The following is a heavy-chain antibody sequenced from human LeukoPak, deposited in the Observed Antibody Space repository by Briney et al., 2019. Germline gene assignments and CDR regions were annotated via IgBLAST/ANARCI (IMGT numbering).Heavy chain of an antibody. D-gene: IGHD6-19*01. Sequence: PGGSLRLSCAASGFTFSSYWMHWVRQAPGKGLEWVANIKQDGSEKYYVDSVKGRFTISRDNAKNTLYLQMNSLRAEDTAVYYCAREYSSGWYIHGMDVWGQGTTVTVFS. CDR3: AREYSSGWYIHGMDV. CDR2: IKQDGSEK. CDR1: GFTFSSYW. J-gene: IGHJ6*02. V-gene: IGHV3-7*01.